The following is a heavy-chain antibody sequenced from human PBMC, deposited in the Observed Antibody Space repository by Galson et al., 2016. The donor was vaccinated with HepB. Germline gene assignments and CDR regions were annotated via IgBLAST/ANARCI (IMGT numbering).Heavy chain of an antibody. J-gene: IGHJ4*02. Sequence: SVKVSCKASGYTFSSYGIDWVRQAPGQGLEWMGWISAYNGNTNYAQKLQGRVTMTTDTSTSTAYMELRSLRSDDPAVYYCARDLSGYDSRVFDYWGQGTLVTVSP. CDR2: ISAYNGNT. CDR1: GYTFSSYG. CDR3: ARDLSGYDSRVFDY. V-gene: IGHV1-18*01. D-gene: IGHD5-12*01.